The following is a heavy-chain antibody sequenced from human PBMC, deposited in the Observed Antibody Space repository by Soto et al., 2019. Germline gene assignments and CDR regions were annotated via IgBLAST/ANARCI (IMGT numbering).Heavy chain of an antibody. V-gene: IGHV3-23*01. J-gene: IGHJ4*02. Sequence: GVSLRLSCAASGFTFRSQAMSWVRQAPGKGLEWVSSISGSGGGTYYADSVEGRFTVSRDNSKNTVYLQLNTLRAEDTAVYYCVNLDPQWPTLDYWGQGILVTVSS. D-gene: IGHD6-19*01. CDR2: ISGSGGGT. CDR3: VNLDPQWPTLDY. CDR1: GFTFRSQA.